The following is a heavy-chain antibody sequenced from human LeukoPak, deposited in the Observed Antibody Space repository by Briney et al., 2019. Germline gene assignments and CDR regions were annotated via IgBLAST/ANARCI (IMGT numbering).Heavy chain of an antibody. Sequence: SETLSLTCAVYGGSFSGYYWSWIRQPPGKRLEWIGEINHSRSTKYSHSLKSRVTISVDTSKNQFSLKVTSVTAADTAVYYCARSVYLGWFDPWGQGTLVTVSS. CDR1: GGSFSGYY. J-gene: IGHJ5*02. V-gene: IGHV4-34*01. CDR3: ARSVYLGWFDP. D-gene: IGHD3-16*01. CDR2: INHSRST.